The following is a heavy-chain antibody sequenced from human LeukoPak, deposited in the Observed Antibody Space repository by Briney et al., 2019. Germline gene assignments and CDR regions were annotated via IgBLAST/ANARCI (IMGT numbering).Heavy chain of an antibody. J-gene: IGHJ6*02. CDR3: ARHGGSYDYYYYYGMDV. CDR2: IIPIFGTA. CDR1: GGTFSSYA. V-gene: IGHV1-69*01. Sequence: HWASVKVSCKASGGTFSSYAISWVRQAPGQGLEWMGGIIPIFGTANYAQKFQGRVTITADESTSTAYTELSSLRSEDTAVYYCARHGGSYDYYYYYGMDVWGQGTTVTVSS. D-gene: IGHD1-26*01.